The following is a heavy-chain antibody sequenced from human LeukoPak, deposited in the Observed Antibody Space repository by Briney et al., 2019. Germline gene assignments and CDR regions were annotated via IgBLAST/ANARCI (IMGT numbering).Heavy chain of an antibody. CDR3: ARRGTYDIDAFDI. D-gene: IGHD3-9*01. CDR2: IYYSGTT. V-gene: IGHV4-30-4*01. Sequence: SQTLSLTYTVSGGSISSGRYYWSWIRQPPGKGLEWIGYIYYSGTTYHNPSLKSRLTISVDTSKNQFSLKLSSVTAADTAVYYCARRGTYDIDAFDIWGQGTMVTVSS. J-gene: IGHJ3*02. CDR1: GGSISSGRYY.